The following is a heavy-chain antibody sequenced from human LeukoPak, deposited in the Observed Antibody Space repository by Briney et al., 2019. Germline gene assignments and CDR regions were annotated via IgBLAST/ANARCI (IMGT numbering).Heavy chain of an antibody. CDR1: GFTVTSNY. Sequence: PGGSLRLSCAAAGFTVTSNYMTWVRQPPGKGLECVSVIFSGGSTYYTDSVKGRFTISRDSSKNTLYLQMNSLRAEDTAVYYCARGYNYGLFDYWGQGTLVTVSS. CDR2: IFSGGST. V-gene: IGHV3-66*01. CDR3: ARGYNYGLFDY. J-gene: IGHJ4*02. D-gene: IGHD5-18*01.